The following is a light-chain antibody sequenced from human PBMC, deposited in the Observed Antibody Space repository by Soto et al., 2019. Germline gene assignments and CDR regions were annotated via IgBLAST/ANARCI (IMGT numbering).Light chain of an antibody. CDR3: QQRGTWPT. V-gene: IGKV3D-20*02. J-gene: IGKJ1*01. CDR1: QSVSSSY. Sequence: EIVLTQSPGTLSLSPGERATLSCRASQSVSSSYLAWYQQKPGQAPRLLIYGASSRATGIPDRFSGSGSGTDFTLTISRLEPEDVAVYYCQQRGTWPTFGQGTKVDIK. CDR2: GAS.